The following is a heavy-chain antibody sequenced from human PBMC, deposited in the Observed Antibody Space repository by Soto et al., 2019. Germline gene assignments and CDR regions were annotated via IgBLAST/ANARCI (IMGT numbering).Heavy chain of an antibody. CDR2: IIPVFGTT. J-gene: IGHJ5*02. CDR3: ALVEQVVTNYRHGFDP. V-gene: IGHV1-69*13. CDR1: GGTFNNYV. D-gene: IGHD6-6*01. Sequence: SVKVSCKASGGTFNNYVFIWVRQAPGQGLEWMGGIIPVFGTTNYAQKFHGRLTITADESTSTAYMELNNLISDDTAIYYCALVEQVVTNYRHGFDPWGQGTRVTVSS.